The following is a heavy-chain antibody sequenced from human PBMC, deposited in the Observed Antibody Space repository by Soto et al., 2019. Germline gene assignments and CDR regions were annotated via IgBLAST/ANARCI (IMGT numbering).Heavy chain of an antibody. CDR3: AKGGWGTVLDY. J-gene: IGHJ4*02. Sequence: EVQLLESGGALVQPGGSPRLSCAASGFTFSTYAIIWARQAPGKGLEWVSVISGSGDKTYYADSVKGRFTISRDNSKNTVFLQMNSLKVEDTAVYYCAKGGWGTVLDYWGQGTLVTVSS. CDR2: ISGSGDKT. V-gene: IGHV3-23*01. D-gene: IGHD1-7*01. CDR1: GFTFSTYA.